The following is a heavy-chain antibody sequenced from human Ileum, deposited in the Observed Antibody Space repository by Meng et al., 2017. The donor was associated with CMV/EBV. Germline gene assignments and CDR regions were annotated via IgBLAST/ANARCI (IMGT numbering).Heavy chain of an antibody. V-gene: IGHV4-39*07. CDR2: MYFSGIA. D-gene: IGHD1-26*01. CDR1: GAPSSRGVPP. Sequence: LQEAGTALGNPPDTRSLTGTAFGAPSSRGVPPWAWFRQPPGKRLEWIGSMYFSGIADYNPSLKSRVTISLHATQKQFSLRLTSVTAADSAVYFCARDLTNKWFYYWGQGTLVTVSS. CDR3: ARDLTNKWFYY. J-gene: IGHJ4*02.